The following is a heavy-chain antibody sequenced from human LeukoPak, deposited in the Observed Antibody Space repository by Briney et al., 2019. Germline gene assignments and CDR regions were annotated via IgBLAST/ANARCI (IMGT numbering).Heavy chain of an antibody. D-gene: IGHD6-13*01. CDR3: ASPTYSSSFYYYYGMDV. CDR2: ISYDGSNK. V-gene: IGHV3-30-3*01. Sequence: GGSLRLSCAASGFTFSSYAVHWVRQAPGKGLEWVAVISYDGSNKYYADSVKGRFTISRDNSKNTLYLQMNSPRAEDTAVYYCASPTYSSSFYYYYGMDVWGQGTTVTVSS. J-gene: IGHJ6*02. CDR1: GFTFSSYA.